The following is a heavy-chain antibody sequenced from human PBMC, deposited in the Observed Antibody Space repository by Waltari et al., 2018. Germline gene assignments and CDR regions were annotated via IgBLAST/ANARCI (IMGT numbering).Heavy chain of an antibody. J-gene: IGHJ6*03. Sequence: QVQLQESGPGLVKPSETLSLTCTVSGGSISSYYWSWIRQPPGKGLEWIGYIYYSGSTNDDPSHKSRVTISVDTSKNQFSLKLSSVTAADTAVYYCARVGAAAGSLARYYYYYMDVWGKGTTVTVSS. V-gene: IGHV4-59*01. CDR2: IYYSGST. CDR1: GGSISSYY. D-gene: IGHD6-13*01. CDR3: ARVGAAAGSLARYYYYYMDV.